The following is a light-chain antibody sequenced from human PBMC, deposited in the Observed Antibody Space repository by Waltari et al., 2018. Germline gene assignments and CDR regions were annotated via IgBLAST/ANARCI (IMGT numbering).Light chain of an antibody. Sequence: DIQMTQSPSTLSASVGDRVTITCRASQSINIWLAWYQQKPGKAPKLLMDKASNLASGVPSRFSGRGSGTEFTLTINSLQPDDFATYYCQQYYTFSVTFGQGTRLDIK. V-gene: IGKV1-5*03. CDR3: QQYYTFSVT. CDR1: QSINIW. J-gene: IGKJ5*01. CDR2: KAS.